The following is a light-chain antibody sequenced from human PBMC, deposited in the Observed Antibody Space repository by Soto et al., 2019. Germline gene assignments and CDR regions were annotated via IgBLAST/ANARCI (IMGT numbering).Light chain of an antibody. V-gene: IGKV3-11*01. J-gene: IGKJ3*01. CDR3: QQRSTWPLT. CDR2: DTS. Sequence: EIVLTQSPATLSLSAGERATLSCRASQSVSNYLAWYQQKPGQAPRLLMNDTSHRATGIPARFSGSGSGTDFTLTISSLEPGDFEVYYCQQRSTWPLTFGPGTKVDVK. CDR1: QSVSNY.